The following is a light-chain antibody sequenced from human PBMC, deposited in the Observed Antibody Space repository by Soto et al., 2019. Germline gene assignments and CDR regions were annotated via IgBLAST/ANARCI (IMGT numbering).Light chain of an antibody. CDR3: QQLNTYSRT. CDR2: DAS. Sequence: DIQMTQSPSTLSASVGDRVTITCQASQSVNKWLAWYQQKPGKVPKLLIYDASTLEGGVPSRFSGSGSGTEFTLTISSLQSDDFATYYCQQLNTYSRTFGQGTKVE. J-gene: IGKJ1*01. V-gene: IGKV1-5*01. CDR1: QSVNKW.